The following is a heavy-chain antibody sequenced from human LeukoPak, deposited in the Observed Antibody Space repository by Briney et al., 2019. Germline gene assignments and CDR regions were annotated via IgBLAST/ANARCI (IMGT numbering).Heavy chain of an antibody. Sequence: GGSLRLSCAASRFTFRSYWMSWVRQAPGKGLEWVANIKQDGSEKYYVDSVKGRFTISRDNAKNSLYLQMNSLRAEDTAVYYFARAYGSGSYSLSPDYWGQGTLVTVSS. D-gene: IGHD3-10*01. CDR1: RFTFRSYW. J-gene: IGHJ4*02. CDR3: ARAYGSGSYSLSPDY. CDR2: IKQDGSEK. V-gene: IGHV3-7*04.